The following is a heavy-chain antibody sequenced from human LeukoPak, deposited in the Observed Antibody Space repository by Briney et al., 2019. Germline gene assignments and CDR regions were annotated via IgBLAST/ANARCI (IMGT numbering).Heavy chain of an antibody. J-gene: IGHJ5*02. CDR2: INHSGST. CDR1: GGPFSGYY. D-gene: IGHD1-14*01. V-gene: IGHV4-34*01. Sequence: PSETLSLTCAVYGGPFSGYYWSWIRQPPGKGLEWIGEINHSGSTNYNPSLKSRVTISVDTSKNQFSLKLSSVTAADTAVYYCARGRTSNWFDPWGQGTLVTVSS. CDR3: ARGRTSNWFDP.